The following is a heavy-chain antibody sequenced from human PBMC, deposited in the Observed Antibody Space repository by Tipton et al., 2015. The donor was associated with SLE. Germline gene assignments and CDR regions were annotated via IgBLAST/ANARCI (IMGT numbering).Heavy chain of an antibody. CDR2: IYISGST. J-gene: IGHJ6*03. CDR1: GGSFSSGGYY. Sequence: TLSLTCTVSGGSFSSGGYYWSWVRQSAGKGLEWIGRIYISGSTNYNPSFESRVTISRDTSKNQFSLKLSSVTAADTAVYYCARIVFVSVTTPRGYYYMDVWGEGTTVTVSS. V-gene: IGHV4-61*02. CDR3: ARIVFVSVTTPRGYYYMDV. D-gene: IGHD3-10*01.